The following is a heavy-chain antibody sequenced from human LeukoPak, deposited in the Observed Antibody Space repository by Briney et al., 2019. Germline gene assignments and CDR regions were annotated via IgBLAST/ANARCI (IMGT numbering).Heavy chain of an antibody. Sequence: SVKVPCKASGGTFSSYAISWVRQAPGQGLEWMGRIIPILGIANYAQKFQGRVTTTADKSTSTAYMELSSLRSEDTAVYYCARDRNYYDSSGYYDLFYYWGQGTLVTVSS. CDR2: IIPILGIA. J-gene: IGHJ4*02. D-gene: IGHD3-22*01. CDR1: GGTFSSYA. CDR3: ARDRNYYDSSGYYDLFYY. V-gene: IGHV1-69*04.